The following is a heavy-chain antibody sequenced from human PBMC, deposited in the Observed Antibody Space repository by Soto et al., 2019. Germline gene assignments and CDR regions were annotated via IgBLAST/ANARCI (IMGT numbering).Heavy chain of an antibody. D-gene: IGHD6-6*01. CDR2: IYHSGNT. V-gene: IGHV4-38-2*02. Sequence: PSETLSLTCAVSGYSIRSGYYWGWIRQAPGKGLEWIGSIYHSGNTHYNPSLKSRVTISVDTSKNQLSLRLSSVTAADTASFYCAREYSSSSGYFDYWGRGTLVTVS. CDR1: GYSIRSGYY. J-gene: IGHJ4*02. CDR3: AREYSSSSGYFDY.